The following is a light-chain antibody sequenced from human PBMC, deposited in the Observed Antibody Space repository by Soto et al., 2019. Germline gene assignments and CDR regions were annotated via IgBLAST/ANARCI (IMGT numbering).Light chain of an antibody. CDR3: AAWDDSLNGYVV. V-gene: IGLV1-44*01. CDR1: SSNIGSNT. CDR2: INN. J-gene: IGLJ2*01. Sequence: QSVLTQPPSASGTPGQRVSISCPGSSSNIGSNTVNWYQHLPGTAPKLLIYINNQRPSGVPDRFSGSRSGTSASLAISGLQSEDEADYYCAAWDDSLNGYVVFGGGTQLTVL.